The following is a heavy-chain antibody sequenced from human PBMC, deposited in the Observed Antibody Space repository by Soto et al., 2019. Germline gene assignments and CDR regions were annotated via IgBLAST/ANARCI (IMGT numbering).Heavy chain of an antibody. CDR1: GFTFRSFG. CDR3: EKPIEYTPSDGMDV. V-gene: IGHV3-30*18. D-gene: IGHD2-2*02. J-gene: IGHJ6*02. CDR2: ISYDGSDE. Sequence: PGGSLRLSCAASGFTFRSFGMHWVRQAPGKGLEWVALISYDGSDEYYADSVKGRFTVSRDNSKNTLYLQMNSLQVEDTAIYYCEKPIEYTPSDGMDVWGQGTTVTVSS.